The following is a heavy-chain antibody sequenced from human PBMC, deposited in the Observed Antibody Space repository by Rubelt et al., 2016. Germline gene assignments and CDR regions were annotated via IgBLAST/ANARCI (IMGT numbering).Heavy chain of an antibody. CDR2: ISAYNGNT. V-gene: IGHV1-18*01. J-gene: IGHJ4*02. CDR3: ARCMGAAEFDY. D-gene: IGHD1-26*01. CDR1: GYTFTSYG. Sequence: QVQLVQSGAEVKKPGASVTVSCKASGYTFTSYGISWVRQAPGQGLEWMGWISAYNGNTNLAQKLQGRVTMTTDTYTSTAYMELRSLRADDTTGYYCARCMGAAEFDYWGQGTLVTVSS.